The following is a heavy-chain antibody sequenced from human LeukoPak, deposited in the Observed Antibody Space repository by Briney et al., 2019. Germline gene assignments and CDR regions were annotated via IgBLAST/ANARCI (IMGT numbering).Heavy chain of an antibody. Sequence: GGSLRLSCAASGFTFSSYGMHWVRQAPGKGLEWVAFIRYDGSNKYYADSVKGRFTISRDNSKNTLYLQMNSLRVEDTAVYYCARVRSEGSSRYDAFDIWGQGTVVTVSS. CDR3: ARVRSEGSSRYDAFDI. D-gene: IGHD2-15*01. V-gene: IGHV3-30*02. CDR1: GFTFSSYG. J-gene: IGHJ3*02. CDR2: IRYDGSNK.